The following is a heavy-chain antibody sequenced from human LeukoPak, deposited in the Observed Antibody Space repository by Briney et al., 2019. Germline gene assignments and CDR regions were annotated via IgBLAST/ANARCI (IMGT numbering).Heavy chain of an antibody. Sequence: ASVKVSCKASGYTFTSYGISWVRQAPGQGLEWMGWISAYNGNTNYAQKLQGRVTMTTDTSTSTAYMELRSLRSDDTAVYYCARMERSILWFYAFDIWGQGTMVTVSS. V-gene: IGHV1-18*01. CDR1: GYTFTSYG. CDR2: ISAYNGNT. CDR3: ARMERSILWFYAFDI. D-gene: IGHD2-21*01. J-gene: IGHJ3*02.